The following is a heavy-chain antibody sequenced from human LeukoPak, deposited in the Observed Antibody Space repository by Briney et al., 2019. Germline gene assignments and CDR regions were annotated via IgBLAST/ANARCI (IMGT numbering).Heavy chain of an antibody. Sequence: ASVKVSCKASGYTFTGCYMHWVRQAPGQGLEWMGWINPNSGGTNYAQKFPGRVTMTRHTYISTAYMDLSSLTCDHTAVYYCASEKYEYMLGSYRYWFDPWREGTLVSVP. CDR3: ASEKYEYMLGSYRYWFDP. CDR2: INPNSGGT. CDR1: GYTFTGCY. V-gene: IGHV1-2*02. D-gene: IGHD3-16*02. J-gene: IGHJ5*02.